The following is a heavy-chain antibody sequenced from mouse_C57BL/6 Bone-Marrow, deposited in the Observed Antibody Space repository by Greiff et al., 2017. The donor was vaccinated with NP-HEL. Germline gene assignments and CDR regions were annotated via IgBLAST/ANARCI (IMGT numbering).Heavy chain of an antibody. CDR1: GYTFTSYG. D-gene: IGHD1-1*01. CDR3: ARKGVYGSSFFWYFDV. V-gene: IGHV1-81*01. CDR2: IYPRSGNT. J-gene: IGHJ1*03. Sequence: VQLQQSGAELARPGASVKLSCKASGYTFTSYGISWVKQRTGQGLEWIGEIYPRSGNTYYNEKFEGKATLTADKSSSTAYMELRSLTSEDSAVYFCARKGVYGSSFFWYFDVWGTGTTVTVSS.